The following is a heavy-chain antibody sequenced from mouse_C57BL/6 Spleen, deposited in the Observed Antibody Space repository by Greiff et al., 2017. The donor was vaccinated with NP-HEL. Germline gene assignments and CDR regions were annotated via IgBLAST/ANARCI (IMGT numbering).Heavy chain of an antibody. V-gene: IGHV5-12*01. Sequence: EVKLVESGGGLVQPGGSLKLSCAASGFTFSDYYMYWVRQTPEKRLEWVTYISNGGGSTYYPDTVKGRFTISRDNAKNTLYLQMSRLKSEDTAMYYCARQGLRYYAMDYWGQGTSVTVSS. J-gene: IGHJ4*01. CDR2: ISNGGGST. CDR3: ARQGLRYYAMDY. D-gene: IGHD2-4*01. CDR1: GFTFSDYY.